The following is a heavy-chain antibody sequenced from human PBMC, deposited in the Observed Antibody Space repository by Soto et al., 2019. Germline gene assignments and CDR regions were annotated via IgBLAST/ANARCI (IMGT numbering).Heavy chain of an antibody. D-gene: IGHD6-13*01. CDR3: ARETPSAAAAYYYYGLDV. CDR1: GGTFSSYF. J-gene: IGHJ6*02. Sequence: QVQLVQSGAEVKKAGSSVKVSCKVSGGTFSSYFINWVRQAPGQGLEWVGAIIPVFGTASNAEKFPGRVTITADESTSTAYLELSSLRPDDTAVYYCARETPSAAAAYYYYGLDVWGQGTTVTVPS. CDR2: IIPVFGTA. V-gene: IGHV1-69*01.